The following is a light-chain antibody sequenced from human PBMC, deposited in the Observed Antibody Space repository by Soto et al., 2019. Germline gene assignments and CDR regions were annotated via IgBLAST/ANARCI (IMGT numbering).Light chain of an antibody. V-gene: IGKV1-13*02. CDR2: DVS. CDR3: QPFNTYPIT. J-gene: IGKJ5*01. Sequence: AIQLTQSPSSLSASVGDRVTITCRASQDIRGALAWYQQKPGKPPKLLIFDVSSLQSGVPSRFSGSGSGTDFTLTISSLQPEDFATYYCQPFNTYPITFGQGTRLEI. CDR1: QDIRGA.